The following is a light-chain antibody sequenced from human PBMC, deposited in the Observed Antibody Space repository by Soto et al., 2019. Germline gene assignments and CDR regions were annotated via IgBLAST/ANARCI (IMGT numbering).Light chain of an antibody. CDR1: QTVTRNY. V-gene: IGKV3-20*01. CDR3: QQYYDWPT. CDR2: GAS. Sequence: EIVLTQSPGTLSLSPGERATLSCRASQTVTRNYLAWHQQKPGQTPRLLVYGASSRATGIPDRFSGSGSGTDFTLTISRLEPEDFAVYFCQQYYDWPTFGQGTKVDI. J-gene: IGKJ1*01.